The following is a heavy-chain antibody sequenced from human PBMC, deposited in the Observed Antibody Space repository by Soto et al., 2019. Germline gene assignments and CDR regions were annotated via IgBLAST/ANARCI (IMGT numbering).Heavy chain of an antibody. V-gene: IGHV3-11*01. CDR1: GFTLSDYY. J-gene: IGHJ4*02. CDR2: ISGSGNTI. Sequence: PGGSLRLSWAASGFTLSDYYMSWIRQAPGKGLEWVSHISGSGNTIDYADSVKGRFTISRDNAKNSLYLQMNRLRDDDTAVFYCATGRYALDYWGQGPRVTVS. CDR3: ATGRYALDY. D-gene: IGHD3-16*01.